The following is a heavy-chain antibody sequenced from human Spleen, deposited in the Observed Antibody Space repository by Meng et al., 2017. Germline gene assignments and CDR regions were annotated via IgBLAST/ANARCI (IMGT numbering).Heavy chain of an antibody. CDR2: IDPKNGDT. D-gene: IGHD6-13*01. Sequence: ASVKVSCKASGYTFIGYYMHWVRQAPGQGLECMGWIDPKNGDTHYAQKFQGRVTMTGDTSISTAYMDLSGLRSDDTAVYYCARDEDISAAGKLFGDYWGQGTLVTVSS. CDR1: GYTFIGYY. J-gene: IGHJ4*02. CDR3: ARDEDISAAGKLFGDY. V-gene: IGHV1-2*02.